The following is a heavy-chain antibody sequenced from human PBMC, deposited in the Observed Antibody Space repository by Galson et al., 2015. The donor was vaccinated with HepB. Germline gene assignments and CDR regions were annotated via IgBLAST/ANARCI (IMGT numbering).Heavy chain of an antibody. J-gene: IGHJ4*02. CDR2: INPSGGST. V-gene: IGHV1-46*01. CDR1: GYTFTSCY. CDR3: ASGYDRYCSGGSCYVY. D-gene: IGHD2-15*01. Sequence: SVKVSCKASGYTFTSCYMHWVRQAPGQGLEWMGIINPSGGSTSYAQKFQGRVTMTRDTSTSTVYMELSSLRSEDTAVYYCASGYDRYCSGGSCYVYWGQGTLVTVSS.